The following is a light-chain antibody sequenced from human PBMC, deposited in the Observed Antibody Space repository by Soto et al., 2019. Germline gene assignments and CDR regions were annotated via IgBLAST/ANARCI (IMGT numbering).Light chain of an antibody. V-gene: IGKV1-6*01. CDR1: QGVGLD. Sequence: AIQMTQSPSSLSASVGDRVTITCRASQGVGLDLAWYQQKPGQAPNLLIYHASTLQSGVPSRFSGSGSGTDFTLTISSLQPEDFGTYYCLQDNSNPLSFGGGTKVGIK. CDR2: HAS. CDR3: LQDNSNPLS. J-gene: IGKJ4*01.